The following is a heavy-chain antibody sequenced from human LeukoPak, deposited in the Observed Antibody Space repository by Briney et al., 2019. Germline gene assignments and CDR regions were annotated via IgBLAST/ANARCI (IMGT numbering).Heavy chain of an antibody. V-gene: IGHV3-30*02. D-gene: IGHD5-12*01. J-gene: IGHJ6*03. CDR3: AKVGGYGAYYYYMDV. Sequence: PGGSLRLSCAASGFTFSSYEMNWVRQAPGKGLEWVAFIRYDGSNKYYADSVKGRFTISRDNSKNTLYLQMNSLRAEDTAVYYCAKVGGYGAYYYYMDVWGKGTTVTISS. CDR2: IRYDGSNK. CDR1: GFTFSSYE.